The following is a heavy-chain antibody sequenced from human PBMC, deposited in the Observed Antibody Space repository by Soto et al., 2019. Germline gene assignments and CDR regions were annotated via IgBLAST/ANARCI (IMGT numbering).Heavy chain of an antibody. D-gene: IGHD3-16*01. J-gene: IGHJ6*02. CDR2: ISWNSGSI. V-gene: IGHV3-9*01. Sequence: EVQLVESGGGLVQPGRSLRLSCAASGFTFDDYAMHWVRQAPGKGLEWVSGISWNSGSIGYADSVKGRFTISRDNAKNFQYLKMNSLRAEDTALYYYPKDSTVEGWGGMDVWGQGPTINVSS. CDR3: PKDSTVEGWGGMDV. CDR1: GFTFDDYA.